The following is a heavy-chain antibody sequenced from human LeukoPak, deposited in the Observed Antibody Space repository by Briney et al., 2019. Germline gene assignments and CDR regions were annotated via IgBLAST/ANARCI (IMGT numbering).Heavy chain of an antibody. V-gene: IGHV3-30*02. CDR2: IRYDGSNK. D-gene: IGHD3-10*01. CDR1: GFTFSSYG. J-gene: IGHJ5*02. Sequence: GGSLRLSCAASGFTFSSYGMHWVRQAPGKGLEWVAFIRYDGSNKYYADSVKGRFTISRDNAKNTLYLQMNSLRAEDTAVYYCASGAKLLWFGEPGYWFDPWGQGTLVTVSS. CDR3: ASGAKLLWFGEPGYWFDP.